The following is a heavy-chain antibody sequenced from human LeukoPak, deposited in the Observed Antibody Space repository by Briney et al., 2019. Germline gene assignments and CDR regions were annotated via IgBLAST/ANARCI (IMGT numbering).Heavy chain of an antibody. D-gene: IGHD6-13*01. J-gene: IGHJ4*02. CDR1: GFTFSSYS. CDR2: ISSSSSYI. V-gene: IGHV3-21*01. Sequence: GGSLRLSCAASGFTFSSYSMIWVRQAPGKGLDWVSSISSSSSYIYYADSMKGRFTISRDNAKNSLYLQMNSLRVEDTAVYYCAGDSSNWNIDYWGQGTPVTVSS. CDR3: AGDSSNWNIDY.